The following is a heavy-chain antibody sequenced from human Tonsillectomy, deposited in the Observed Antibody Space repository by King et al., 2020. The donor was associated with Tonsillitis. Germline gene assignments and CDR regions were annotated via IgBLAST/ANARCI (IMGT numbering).Heavy chain of an antibody. V-gene: IGHV3-21*01. D-gene: IGHD2-15*01. CDR1: GFTFSSYS. CDR2: ISSSSSYI. J-gene: IGHJ6*02. Sequence: VQLVESGGGLVKPGGSLRLSCAASGFTFSSYSMNWVRQAPGKGLEWVSSISSSSSYIYYADSVKGRFTISRDNAKNSLYLQMNSLRAEDTAVYYCARRTVVVVAATSYYGMDVCGQGTTVTVSS. CDR3: ARRTVVVVAATSYYGMDV.